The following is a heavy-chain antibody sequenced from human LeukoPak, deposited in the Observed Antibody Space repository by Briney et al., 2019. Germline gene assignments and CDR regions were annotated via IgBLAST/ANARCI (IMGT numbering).Heavy chain of an antibody. D-gene: IGHD3-3*01. Sequence: PSETLSLTCAVYGGSFSGYYWSWIRQPPGKGLEWIGEINHSGSTNYNPSLKSRVTISVDTSKNQLSLKLSSVTAADTAVYYCARGPRITIFGVVNRVDYWGQGTLVTVSS. J-gene: IGHJ4*02. CDR3: ARGPRITIFGVVNRVDY. CDR1: GGSFSGYY. CDR2: INHSGST. V-gene: IGHV4-34*01.